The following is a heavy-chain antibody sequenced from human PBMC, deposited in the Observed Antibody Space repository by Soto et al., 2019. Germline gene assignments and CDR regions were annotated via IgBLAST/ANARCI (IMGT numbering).Heavy chain of an antibody. CDR1: GYSFINYW. CDR3: ARPPYSSTSWYFDL. CDR2: IYPAGSDT. D-gene: IGHD6-19*01. Sequence: PGESLKISCKASGYSFINYWIGWVRQLPGKGLEWMGIIYPAGSDTIYSPSFQGQVTISADKSISTAYLQWTSLKASDTAMYYCARPPYSSTSWYFDLWGRGTLVTVSS. J-gene: IGHJ2*01. V-gene: IGHV5-51*01.